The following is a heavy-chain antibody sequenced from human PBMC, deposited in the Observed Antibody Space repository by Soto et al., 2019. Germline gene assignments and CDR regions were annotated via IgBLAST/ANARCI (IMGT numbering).Heavy chain of an antibody. CDR3: ALVVVAATPLNWYFDL. CDR2: IVVGSGNT. Sequence: ASVKVSCKASGSTFTISAMQWVRQARGQRLEWIGWIVVGSGNTNYAQKFQERVTITRDMSTSTAYMELSSLRSEDTAVYYCALVVVAATPLNWYFDLWGRGTLVTVSS. D-gene: IGHD2-15*01. V-gene: IGHV1-58*02. CDR1: GSTFTISA. J-gene: IGHJ2*01.